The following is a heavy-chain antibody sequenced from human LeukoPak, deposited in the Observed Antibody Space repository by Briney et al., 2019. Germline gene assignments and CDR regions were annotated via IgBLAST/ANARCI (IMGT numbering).Heavy chain of an antibody. V-gene: IGHV3-7*01. Sequence: GGSLRLSCEVSGFTIRNHWMSWVRQAPGKGLEWVANIKEDGGEKYYVDSVKGRFTISRDNGKNSLYLQMNSLRVDDTALYYCARDPFISVPWGQGTLVTVSS. J-gene: IGHJ5*02. D-gene: IGHD3-16*01. CDR2: IKEDGGEK. CDR1: GFTIRNHW. CDR3: ARDPFISVP.